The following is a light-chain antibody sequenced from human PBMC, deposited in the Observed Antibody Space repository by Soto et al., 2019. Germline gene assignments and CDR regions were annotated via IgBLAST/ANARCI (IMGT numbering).Light chain of an antibody. J-gene: IGKJ1*01. V-gene: IGKV1-5*03. CDR1: QSVDVW. CDR3: QQYKTHWT. Sequence: DIQMTRSPSTLSASVGDRVIVTCRASQSVDVWLAWYQQKPGKAPKVLIYMASSLESGVPSRFSGAGSGTEFTLTINNLQPDDFATYYCQQYKTHWTYGPGTKVDIK. CDR2: MAS.